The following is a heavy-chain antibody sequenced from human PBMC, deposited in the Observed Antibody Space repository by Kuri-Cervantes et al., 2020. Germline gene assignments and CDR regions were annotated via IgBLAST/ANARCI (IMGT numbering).Heavy chain of an antibody. J-gene: IGHJ4*02. Sequence: GESLKISCAASGFTFSSYGMHWVRQAPGKGLEWVAVISYDGSNKYYADSVKGRFTISRDNSKNTLYLQMNSLRAEDTAVYYCARDVLRFLEWPLYLVFWGQGTLVTVSS. CDR2: ISYDGSNK. D-gene: IGHD3-3*01. V-gene: IGHV3-30*03. CDR1: GFTFSSYG. CDR3: ARDVLRFLEWPLYLVF.